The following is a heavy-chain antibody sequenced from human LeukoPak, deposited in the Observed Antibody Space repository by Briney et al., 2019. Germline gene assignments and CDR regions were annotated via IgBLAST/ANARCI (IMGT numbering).Heavy chain of an antibody. J-gene: IGHJ4*02. V-gene: IGHV1-24*01. CDR2: FDPEDGET. CDR3: RVTMIVVEDFDY. D-gene: IGHD3-22*01. CDR1: GYTLTELS. Sequence: ASVKVSCKVSGYTLTELSMHWVRQAPGKGLEWMGGFDPEDGETIYAQKLQGRVTMTEDTSTGTAYMELSSLRSEDTAVYYCRVTMIVVEDFDYWGQGTLVTVSS.